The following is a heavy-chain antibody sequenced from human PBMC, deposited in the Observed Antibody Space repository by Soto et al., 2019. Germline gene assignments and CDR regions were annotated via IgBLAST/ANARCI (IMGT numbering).Heavy chain of an antibody. CDR2: IKREADGGTA. CDR3: TTRLYYSDSSGRPRDFDY. V-gene: IGHV3-15*01. J-gene: IGHJ4*02. Sequence: EVQLVESGGGLVKPGGSLTLSCTASGFTFRNAWMSWVRQAPGKGLEWVGRIKREADGGTADYAAPVKGRVTISRDDSKNTLFLQMSSLKTEDTAVYFCTTRLYYSDSSGRPRDFDYWGQGTLVTVSS. CDR1: GFTFRNAW. D-gene: IGHD3-22*01.